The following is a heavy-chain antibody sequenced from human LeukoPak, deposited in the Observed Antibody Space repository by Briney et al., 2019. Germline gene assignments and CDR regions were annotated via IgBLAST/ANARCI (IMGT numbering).Heavy chain of an antibody. CDR2: VSGRGDST. CDR3: AKAPPAATNYYYGMDV. D-gene: IGHD2-15*01. V-gene: IGHV3-23*01. CDR1: GFTFNNYA. J-gene: IGHJ6*02. Sequence: PGGSLRLSCAASGFTFNNYAMTWVRQAPGKGLEWVSAVSGRGDSTYYADSVEGRFTISRDNSKNTLYLQMNSLRAEDTAVYHCAKAPPAATNYYYGMDVWGQGTTVTVSS.